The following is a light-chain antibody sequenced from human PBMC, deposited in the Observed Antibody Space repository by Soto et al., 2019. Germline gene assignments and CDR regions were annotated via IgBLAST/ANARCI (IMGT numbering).Light chain of an antibody. CDR3: QQYADWPKT. V-gene: IGKV3-15*01. J-gene: IGKJ1*01. CDR2: AAS. CDR1: QSVSSSY. Sequence: PGERATLSCRASQSVSSSYLAWYQQKSGQAPSLLIYAASTRAAGVPARFSGSGSGTEFTLTISSLQSEDFAVYFCQQYADWPKTFGQGTKVDIK.